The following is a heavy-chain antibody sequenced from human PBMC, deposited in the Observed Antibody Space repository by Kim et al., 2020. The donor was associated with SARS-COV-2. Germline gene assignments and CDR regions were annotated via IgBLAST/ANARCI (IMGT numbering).Heavy chain of an antibody. J-gene: IGHJ4*02. CDR3: GRQALSGTYYDY. CDR2: INPNSDT. CDR1: GYTFTGHS. V-gene: IGHV1-2*06. Sequence: ASVKVSCKASGYTFTGHSMHWVRQAPGQRLEWMGRINPNSDTNYAQKLQGRVAVTRDTAISTAYMELSGLTSDDTAVSYYGRQALSGTYYDYWGQGTLVTASS. D-gene: IGHD1-26*01.